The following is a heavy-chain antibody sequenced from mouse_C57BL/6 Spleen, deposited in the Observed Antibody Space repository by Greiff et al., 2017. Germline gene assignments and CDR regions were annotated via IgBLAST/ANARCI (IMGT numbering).Heavy chain of an antibody. CDR1: GYTFTSYG. V-gene: IGHV1-81*01. CDR2: IYPRSGNT. CDR3: ARREASTMIKEAWFAY. Sequence: QVQLQQSGAELARPGASVKLSCKASGYTFTSYGISWMKQRTGQGLEWIGEIYPRSGNTYYNEKFKGKATLTADKSSSTAYMELRSLTSEDSAVYFCARREASTMIKEAWFAYWGQGTLVTVSA. J-gene: IGHJ3*01. D-gene: IGHD2-4*01.